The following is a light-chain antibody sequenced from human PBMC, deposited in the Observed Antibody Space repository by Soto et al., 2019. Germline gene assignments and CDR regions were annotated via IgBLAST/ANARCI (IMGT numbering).Light chain of an antibody. V-gene: IGKV1-39*01. CDR1: QSIRDY. CDR2: AAS. J-gene: IGKJ5*01. Sequence: DIQMTQSPSTLSGSVGDIFTITCRSSQSIRDYLNWYQQKPGKAPKLLIYAASSLQSGVPLGFSGSGSGTDFTLTISSLQPEDFATYYCQQSYSIPYTFGPGTRLEIK. CDR3: QQSYSIPYT.